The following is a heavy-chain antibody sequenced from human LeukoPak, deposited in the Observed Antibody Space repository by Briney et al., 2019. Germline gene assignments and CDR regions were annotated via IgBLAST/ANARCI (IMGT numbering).Heavy chain of an antibody. D-gene: IGHD6-19*01. V-gene: IGHV4-34*01. CDR1: GGSLSGHY. Sequence: NPSETLSLTCGVYGGSLSGHYWSWIRQPPGKGLEWIGEINQSGDTNYNPSLKTRVNISVDTSKNQFSLKLSSVTAADSAVYYCARGVSSVDSWGQGTLVTVSS. CDR2: INQSGDT. CDR3: ARGVSSVDS. J-gene: IGHJ4*02.